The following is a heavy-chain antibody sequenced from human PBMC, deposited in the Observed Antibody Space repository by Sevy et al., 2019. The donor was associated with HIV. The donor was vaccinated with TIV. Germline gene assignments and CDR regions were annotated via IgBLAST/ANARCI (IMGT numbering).Heavy chain of an antibody. J-gene: IGHJ4*02. CDR3: DRWSISIDY. Sequence: ASVKVSCKASGGTFNSYVVSWVRQAPGQGLEWMGEITPALGRTNYAQKFRGRVTITADESTNTVYMELSSLRFEDTAVYYCDRWSISIDYWGQGTLVTVSS. D-gene: IGHD3-3*02. V-gene: IGHV1-69*13. CDR1: GGTFNSYV. CDR2: ITPALGRT.